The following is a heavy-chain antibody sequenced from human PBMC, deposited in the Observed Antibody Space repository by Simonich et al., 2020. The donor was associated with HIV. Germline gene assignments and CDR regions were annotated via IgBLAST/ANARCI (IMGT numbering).Heavy chain of an antibody. Sequence: QVQLVQSGPEVKKPGASVKVSCKASGYTFTSFGITWVRQAPGQGLEWMGWISAHNGKTNYAQKLQGRVTMTTETSTSTVYMELRSLRSDDTAVYYCARDRMGVRGSYSYFDYWGQGTLVTVSS. CDR2: ISAHNGKT. J-gene: IGHJ4*02. D-gene: IGHD1-26*01. CDR1: GYTFTSFG. V-gene: IGHV1-18*01. CDR3: ARDRMGVRGSYSYFDY.